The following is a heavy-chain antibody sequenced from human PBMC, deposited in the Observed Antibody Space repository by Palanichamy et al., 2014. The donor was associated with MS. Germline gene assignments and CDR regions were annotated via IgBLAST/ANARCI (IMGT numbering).Heavy chain of an antibody. V-gene: IGHV1-2*02. J-gene: IGHJ4*02. CDR2: INPNSGGT. D-gene: IGHD2-21*02. Sequence: QVQLVQSGAEVKKPGASVKVSCKASGYTFTGYYMHWVRQAPGQGLKWMGWINPNSGGTNYAQKFQGRVTMTRDTSISTAYMELSRLRSDDTAVYYCARAGWTYCGGDCHSNYWGQGTLVTVSS. CDR3: ARAGWTYCGGDCHSNY. CDR1: GYTFTGYY.